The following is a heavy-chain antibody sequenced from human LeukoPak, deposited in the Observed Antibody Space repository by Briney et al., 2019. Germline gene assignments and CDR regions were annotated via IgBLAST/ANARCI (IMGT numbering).Heavy chain of an antibody. J-gene: IGHJ4*02. CDR3: AKNPRLEGWIYFDS. V-gene: IGHV3-23*01. D-gene: IGHD1-1*01. CDR2: ISGSGGRI. CDR1: GFTFSSYS. Sequence: GGSLRLSCAASGFTFSSYSMSWVRQAPGKGLEWFLSISGSGGRIDYADSVKGRFTISRDNSKNTLSLQMNSLTAEDTAVYYCAKNPRLEGWIYFDSWGQGILVTVSS.